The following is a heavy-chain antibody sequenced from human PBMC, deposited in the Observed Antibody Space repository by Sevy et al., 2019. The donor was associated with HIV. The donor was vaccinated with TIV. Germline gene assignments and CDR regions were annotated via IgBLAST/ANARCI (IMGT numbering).Heavy chain of an antibody. Sequence: SETLSLTCTVSGGSISSYYWSWIRQPPGKGLEWIGYIYSSGSTNYNPSLKSRVTISLDTSKKQFSLRLTSVTAADTAVYYCAGSGSYGGHMDVWGKGTTVTVSS. CDR2: IYSSGST. J-gene: IGHJ6*03. CDR1: GGSISSYY. V-gene: IGHV4-59*12. D-gene: IGHD4-17*01. CDR3: AGSGSYGGHMDV.